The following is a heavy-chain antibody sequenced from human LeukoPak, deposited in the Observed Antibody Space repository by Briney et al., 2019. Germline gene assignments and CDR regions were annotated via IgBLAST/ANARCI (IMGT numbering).Heavy chain of an antibody. CDR3: AIPPGYCGNDCSFDH. CDR2: IYPGDYES. CDR1: GYSFSNYW. V-gene: IGHV5-51*01. Sequence: GESLKISCEGSGYSFSNYWIGWVRQMPGKGLEWMGIIYPGDYESRYSPSFQGLVTISVDKSISTAYLQWSSLKASDTAMYYCAIPPGYCGNDCSFDHWGQGTLVTVSS. D-gene: IGHD2-21*02. J-gene: IGHJ4*02.